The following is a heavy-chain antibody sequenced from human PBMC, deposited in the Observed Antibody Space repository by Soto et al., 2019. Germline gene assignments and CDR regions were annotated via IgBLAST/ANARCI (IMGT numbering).Heavy chain of an antibody. CDR1: GFTFSSYG. CDR2: ISYDGSNK. D-gene: IGHD3-22*01. V-gene: IGHV3-30*18. Sequence: GGSLRLSCAASGFTFSSYGMHWVRQAPGKGLEWVAVISYDGSNKYYADSVKGRFTISRDNSKNTLYLQMNSLRAEDTAVYYCAKELGTYDSSGYYPFDYWGQGTLVTVSS. J-gene: IGHJ4*02. CDR3: AKELGTYDSSGYYPFDY.